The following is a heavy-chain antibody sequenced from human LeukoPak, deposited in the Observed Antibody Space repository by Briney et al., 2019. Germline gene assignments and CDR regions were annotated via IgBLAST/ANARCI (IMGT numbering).Heavy chain of an antibody. D-gene: IGHD2-15*01. V-gene: IGHV3-64D*09. CDR1: GFXFSSYA. Sequence: GGSLRLSCSASGFXFSSYAIHWVRQAPGKGLEYVSAINDSGGSTYYADSVKGRFTISRDNSKNTLYLQMSSLRAEDTAVYFCVRGYSFGPYGMDVWGQGTTVTVSS. CDR2: INDSGGST. J-gene: IGHJ6*02. CDR3: VRGYSFGPYGMDV.